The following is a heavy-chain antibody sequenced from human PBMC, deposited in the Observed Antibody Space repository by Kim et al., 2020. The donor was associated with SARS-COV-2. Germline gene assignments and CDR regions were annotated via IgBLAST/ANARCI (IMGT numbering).Heavy chain of an antibody. V-gene: IGHV3-30-3*01. D-gene: IGHD6-6*01. Sequence: GGSLRLSCAASGFTFSSYAMHWVRQAPGKGLEWVAVISYDGSNKYYADSVKGRFTISRDNSKNTLYLQMNSLRAEDTAVYYCARVLYSSSSGPLDYWGQGTLVTVSS. CDR1: GFTFSSYA. CDR2: ISYDGSNK. CDR3: ARVLYSSSSGPLDY. J-gene: IGHJ4*02.